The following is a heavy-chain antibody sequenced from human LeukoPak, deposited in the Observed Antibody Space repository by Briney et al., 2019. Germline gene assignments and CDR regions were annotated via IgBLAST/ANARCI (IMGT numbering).Heavy chain of an antibody. CDR1: GGTFSSYA. D-gene: IGHD2-15*01. J-gene: IGHJ3*02. CDR2: IIPIFGTA. CDR3: ARSRRVVVGSDAFDI. V-gene: IGHV1-69*06. Sequence: RASVKVSCKASGGTFSSYAISWVRQAPGQGLEWMGGIIPIFGTANYAQKFQGRVTITADKSTSTAYMELSSLRSEDTAVYYCARSRRVVVGSDAFDIWGQGTMVTVSS.